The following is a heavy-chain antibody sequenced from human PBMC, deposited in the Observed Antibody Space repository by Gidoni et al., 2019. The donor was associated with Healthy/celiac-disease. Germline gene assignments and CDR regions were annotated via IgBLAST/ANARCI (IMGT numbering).Heavy chain of an antibody. CDR2: IIPIFGTA. CDR3: ARVGGWELTYYYGMDV. CDR1: GGTFSSSA. Sequence: QVQLVQSGAAVKKPGSSVQVSCKASGGTFSSSAISWVRQAPGQGLEWMGGIIPIFGTANYAQKFQGRVTITADESTSTAYMELSSLRSEDTAVYYCARVGGWELTYYYGMDVWGQGTTVTVSS. D-gene: IGHD1-26*01. J-gene: IGHJ6*02. V-gene: IGHV1-69*01.